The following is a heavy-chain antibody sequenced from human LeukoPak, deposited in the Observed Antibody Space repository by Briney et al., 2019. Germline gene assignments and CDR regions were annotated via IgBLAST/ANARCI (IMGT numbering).Heavy chain of an antibody. V-gene: IGHV3-23*01. CDR2: ISGSGGST. Sequence: GGSLRPSCAASGFTFSSYAMSWVRQAPGKGLEWVSVISGSGGSTYYADSVKGRFTISRDNSKNTLYLQMNSLRAEDTAVYYCAKDRGSDWKTFDYWGQGTLVTVSS. CDR1: GFTFSSYA. J-gene: IGHJ4*02. CDR3: AKDRGSDWKTFDY. D-gene: IGHD6-19*01.